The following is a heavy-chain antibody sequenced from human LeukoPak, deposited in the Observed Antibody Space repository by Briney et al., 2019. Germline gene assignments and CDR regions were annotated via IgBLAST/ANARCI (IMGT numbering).Heavy chain of an antibody. Sequence: GGSLRLSCAASGITFSGYWMHWVRQAPGKGLLWVSRISRDGSSAHYADSVRGRFTISRDNAKSTLYLQVNSLRVEDTAVYYCGGSSSYNWFDPWGQGTLVTVSS. CDR3: GGSSSYNWFDP. V-gene: IGHV3-74*01. D-gene: IGHD1-26*01. CDR2: ISRDGSSA. J-gene: IGHJ5*02. CDR1: GITFSGYW.